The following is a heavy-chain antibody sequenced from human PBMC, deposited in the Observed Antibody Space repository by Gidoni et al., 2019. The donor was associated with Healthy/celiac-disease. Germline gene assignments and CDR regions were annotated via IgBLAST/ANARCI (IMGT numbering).Heavy chain of an antibody. Sequence: QVQLVLSGAAVKKPEASVKVSFTVSGYTFTSYGISWVRQAPGQGLEWMGWISAYNGNTNYAQKLQGRVTMTTDTSTSTAYMELRSLRSDDTAVYYCARDVEVAVAALPLYWGKGTLVTVSS. CDR1: GYTFTSYG. V-gene: IGHV1-18*04. J-gene: IGHJ4*02. D-gene: IGHD6-19*01. CDR3: ARDVEVAVAALPLY. CDR2: ISAYNGNT.